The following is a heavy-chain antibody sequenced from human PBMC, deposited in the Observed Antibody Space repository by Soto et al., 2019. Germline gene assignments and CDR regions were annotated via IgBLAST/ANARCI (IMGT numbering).Heavy chain of an antibody. J-gene: IGHJ5*02. V-gene: IGHV4-34*01. CDR1: GGSFSGYY. D-gene: IGHD2-2*02. Sequence: PSETLSLTCAVYGGSFSGYYWSWIRQPPGKGLEWIGEINHSGSTNYNPSLKSRVTISVDTSKNQFSLKLSSVTAADTAVYYCARARRPYIVVVPAAIKGNWFDPWGQGTLVTVSS. CDR3: ARARRPYIVVVPAAIKGNWFDP. CDR2: INHSGST.